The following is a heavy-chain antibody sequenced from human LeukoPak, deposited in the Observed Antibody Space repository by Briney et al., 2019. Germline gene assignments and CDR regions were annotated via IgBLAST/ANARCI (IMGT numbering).Heavy chain of an antibody. J-gene: IGHJ3*02. CDR1: GFTFTIFG. D-gene: IGHD3-16*01. V-gene: IGHV3-48*01. CDR2: IEARSGIT. CDR3: ARTFGRAPPGDAFDN. Sequence: GGSLGLSCATSGFTFTIFGINWVRQAPGGGREWVSYIEARSGITYYADSVQGRFTISRDNAKESVCLQMNGLRVDDTAVYYCARTFGRAPPGDAFDNWGQGTPVIVSS.